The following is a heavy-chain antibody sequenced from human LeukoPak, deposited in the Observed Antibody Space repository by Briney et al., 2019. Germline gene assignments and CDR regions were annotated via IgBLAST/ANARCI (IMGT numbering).Heavy chain of an antibody. CDR3: AKGDRSPFGGVIVIGHFQH. CDR1: GFGFSSYG. CDR2: IYSGGST. J-gene: IGHJ1*01. D-gene: IGHD3-16*02. Sequence: GGSLRLSCAATGFGFSSYGMHWVRQAPGKGLEWVSVIYSGGSTYYADSVKGRFTISRDNSKNTLYLQMNSLRAEDTAVYYCAKGDRSPFGGVIVIGHFQHWGQGTLVTVSS. V-gene: IGHV3-23*03.